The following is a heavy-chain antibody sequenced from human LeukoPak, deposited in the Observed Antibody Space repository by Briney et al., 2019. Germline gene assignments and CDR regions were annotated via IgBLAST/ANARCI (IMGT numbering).Heavy chain of an antibody. CDR3: ARERTGYYYDSSGYTVSFQAGGFYY. CDR1: GFTFSSYS. CDR2: ISNTSSNI. D-gene: IGHD3-22*01. V-gene: IGHV3-48*04. Sequence: GGSLLLSSAASGFTFSSYSMNWVRQEPAKRLVWVSHISNTSSNIHYTDSVKGRFTISRDNAKNSLYLQMNSLTVEDTAVYYCARERTGYYYDSSGYTVSFQAGGFYYWGQGSLVTVSS. J-gene: IGHJ4*02.